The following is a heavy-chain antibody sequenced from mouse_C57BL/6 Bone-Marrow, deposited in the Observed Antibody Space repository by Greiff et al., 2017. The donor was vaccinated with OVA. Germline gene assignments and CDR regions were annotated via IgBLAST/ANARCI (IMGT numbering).Heavy chain of an antibody. Sequence: VQLQQSGPGLVQPSQSLSITCTVSGFSLPSYGVHWVRQSPGKGLEWLGVIWRGGSTDYNAAFISRLSISKDNSKSQVFFKMNSLQADDTAIYYCATTYYSNSYYFDYWGQGTTLTVSS. J-gene: IGHJ2*01. V-gene: IGHV2-2*01. CDR2: IWRGGST. CDR1: GFSLPSYG. D-gene: IGHD2-5*01. CDR3: ATTYYSNSYYFDY.